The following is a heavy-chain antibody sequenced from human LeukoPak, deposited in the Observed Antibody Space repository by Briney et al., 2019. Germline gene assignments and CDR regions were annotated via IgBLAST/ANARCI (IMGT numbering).Heavy chain of an antibody. D-gene: IGHD3-3*01. Sequence: ASVKVSCKASGYTFTSYDINWVRQATGQGLEWMGWMNPNSGNTGYAQKFQGRVTMTRNTSISTAYMELSSLRSEDTAVYYCATPPGDFWSGSYYYGMDVWGQGTTVTVSS. CDR3: ATPPGDFWSGSYYYGMDV. CDR1: GYTFTSYD. J-gene: IGHJ6*02. CDR2: MNPNSGNT. V-gene: IGHV1-8*01.